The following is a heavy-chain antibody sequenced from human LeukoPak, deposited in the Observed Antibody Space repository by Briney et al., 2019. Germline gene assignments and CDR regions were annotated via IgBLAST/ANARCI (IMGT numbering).Heavy chain of an antibody. J-gene: IGHJ4*02. Sequence: SETLSLTCTVSGGCISSSSYYWGWIRQPPGKGLEWIGSIYYSGSTYYNPSLKSRVTISVDTSKNQFSLKLSSVTAADTAVYYCAADPYYYDSSAKADYWGQGTLVTVSS. CDR2: IYYSGST. D-gene: IGHD3-22*01. V-gene: IGHV4-39*01. CDR3: AADPYYYDSSAKADY. CDR1: GGCISSSSYY.